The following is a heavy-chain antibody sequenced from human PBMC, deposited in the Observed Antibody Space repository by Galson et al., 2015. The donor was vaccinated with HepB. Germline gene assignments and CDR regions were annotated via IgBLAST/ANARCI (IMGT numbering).Heavy chain of an antibody. V-gene: IGHV3-30-3*01. CDR3: ARAAHCSSSSWYVGIAFDI. J-gene: IGHJ3*02. CDR1: GFTFSSFA. Sequence: SLRLSCAASGFTFSSFAFHWVRQAPGKGLEWVAVISYAGSNKYYADSVKGQFTISRDNSQNTLYLQMNGLRAEDTAVYYCARAAHCSSSSWYVGIAFDIWGQGTMVTVSS. D-gene: IGHD2-2*01. CDR2: ISYAGSNK.